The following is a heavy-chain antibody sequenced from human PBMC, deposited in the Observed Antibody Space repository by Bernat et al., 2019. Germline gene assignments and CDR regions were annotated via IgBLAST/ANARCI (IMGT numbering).Heavy chain of an antibody. Sequence: QVQLVESGGGVVQPGRSLRLSCAASGFTFSSYGMHWVRQAPGKGLEWVAVISYDGSNKYYADSVKGRFTISRDNSKNTLYLQMNSLRAEDTAVYYCDKAVVPAAPEVDYWGQGTLVTVSS. CDR2: ISYDGSNK. V-gene: IGHV3-30*03. D-gene: IGHD2-2*01. J-gene: IGHJ4*02. CDR1: GFTFSSYG. CDR3: DKAVVPAAPEVDY.